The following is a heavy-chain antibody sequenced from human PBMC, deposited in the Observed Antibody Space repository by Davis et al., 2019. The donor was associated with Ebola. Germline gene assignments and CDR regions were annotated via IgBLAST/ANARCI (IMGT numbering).Heavy chain of an antibody. J-gene: IGHJ4*02. D-gene: IGHD1-7*01. CDR1: GYTFTGYY. Sequence: ASVPVSCKASGYTFTGYYLHWVRQAPGQGLEWMGWIDPNSGATSYAQKFQGRVTMTRDTAITTAYMELTRLRSEHTAVFFCARDWNWNYLLDSWGQGTLVTVSS. CDR2: IDPNSGAT. V-gene: IGHV1-2*02. CDR3: ARDWNWNYLLDS.